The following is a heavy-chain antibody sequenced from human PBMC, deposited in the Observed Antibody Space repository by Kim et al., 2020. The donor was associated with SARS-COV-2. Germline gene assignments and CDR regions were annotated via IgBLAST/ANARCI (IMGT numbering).Heavy chain of an antibody. D-gene: IGHD4-17*01. Sequence: DYAAPVKGRFTISRDDSKNTLYLQMNSLKTEDTAVDYCTTDPTVTTVVDYWGQGTLVTVSS. J-gene: IGHJ4*02. V-gene: IGHV3-15*01. CDR3: TTDPTVTTVVDY.